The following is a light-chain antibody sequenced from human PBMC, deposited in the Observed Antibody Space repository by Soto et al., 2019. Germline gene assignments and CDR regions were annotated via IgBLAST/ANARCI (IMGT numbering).Light chain of an antibody. Sequence: QSALTQPASVSGSPERSITISCTGTSSDVGGYNYVSWYQQHPGKAPKLMIYDVSNRPSGVSNRFSGSKSGNTASLTISGLQAEDEADYYCSSYTSSSTLGYVFGTGTKLTVL. CDR2: DVS. CDR3: SSYTSSSTLGYV. CDR1: SSDVGGYNY. V-gene: IGLV2-14*01. J-gene: IGLJ1*01.